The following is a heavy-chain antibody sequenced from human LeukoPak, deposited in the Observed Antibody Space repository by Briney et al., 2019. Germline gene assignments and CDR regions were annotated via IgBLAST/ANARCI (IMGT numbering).Heavy chain of an antibody. CDR1: GFTFSSYG. V-gene: IGHV3-33*01. CDR3: ARGNIVATIFSFYHFDY. Sequence: GRSLRLSCAASGFTFSSYGMHWVRQAPGKGLEWVAVIWYDGSNKYYADSVKGRFTISRDNSKNTLYLQMNSLRAEDTAVYYCARGNIVATIFSFYHFDYWGQGTLVTVSS. J-gene: IGHJ4*02. D-gene: IGHD5-12*01. CDR2: IWYDGSNK.